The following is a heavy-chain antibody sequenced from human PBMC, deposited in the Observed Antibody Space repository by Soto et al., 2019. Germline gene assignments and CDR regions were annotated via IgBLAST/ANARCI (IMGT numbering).Heavy chain of an antibody. V-gene: IGHV3-48*01. CDR2: ISSSSSTI. D-gene: IGHD3-10*01. Sequence: EVQLMESGGGLVQPGGSLRLSCAASGFTFSSYSMNWVRQAPGKGLEWVSHISSSSSTIYYADSVKGRFTISRANAKNSLYLQMKSLRAEDTAVYYCERRVATAVRGVIGYWGQGTLVTVSS. CDR1: GFTFSSYS. CDR3: ERRVATAVRGVIGY. J-gene: IGHJ4*02.